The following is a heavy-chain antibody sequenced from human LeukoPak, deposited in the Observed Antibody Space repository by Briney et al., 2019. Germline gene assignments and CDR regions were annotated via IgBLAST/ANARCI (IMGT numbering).Heavy chain of an antibody. J-gene: IGHJ4*02. CDR1: GFTFSSYW. CDR3: ARDMGGIVVVPADGYFDY. V-gene: IGHV3-7*03. Sequence: PGGSLRLSCAASGFTFSSYWMSWVRQAPGRGLEWVAHIKQEGSEKYYVDSVKGRFTISRDNAKNSLYLQMNSLRAEDTAVYYCARDMGGIVVVPADGYFDYWGQGTLVTVSS. D-gene: IGHD2-2*01. CDR2: IKQEGSEK.